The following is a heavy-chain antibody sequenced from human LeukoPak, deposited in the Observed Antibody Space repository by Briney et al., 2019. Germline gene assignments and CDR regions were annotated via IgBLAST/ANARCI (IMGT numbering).Heavy chain of an antibody. CDR1: GGSFSGYY. V-gene: IGHV4-34*01. J-gene: IGHJ6*03. CDR3: ARDFTDSGSSLVYYYYMDV. D-gene: IGHD1-26*01. CDR2: INHSGST. Sequence: SETLSLTCAVYGGSFSGYYWSWIRQPPGKGLEWIGEINHSGSTNYNPSLKSRVTISVDTSKNQFSLKLSSVTAADTAVYYCARDFTDSGSSLVYYYYMDVWGKGTTVTVSS.